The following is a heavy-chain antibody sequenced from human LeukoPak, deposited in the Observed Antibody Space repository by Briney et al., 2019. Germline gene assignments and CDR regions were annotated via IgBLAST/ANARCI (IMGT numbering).Heavy chain of an antibody. CDR2: IYHSGST. Sequence: SETLSLTCTVSGYSIRSGYYWGWIRPPPGKGVEWIGNIYHSGSTYYNPSLKSRVTISVDTSKNDFSLKLISVTAADTAVYYCVTVVVNSNYLTFWGQGTLASVSS. CDR1: GYSIRSGYY. V-gene: IGHV4-38-2*02. J-gene: IGHJ4*02. D-gene: IGHD1-7*01. CDR3: VTVVVNSNYLTF.